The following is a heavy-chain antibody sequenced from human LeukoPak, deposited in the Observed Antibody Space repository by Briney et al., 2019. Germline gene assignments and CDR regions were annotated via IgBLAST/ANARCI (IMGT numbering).Heavy chain of an antibody. D-gene: IGHD3/OR15-3a*01. CDR2: IIPILGIA. V-gene: IGHV1-69*04. J-gene: IGHJ6*02. CDR3: AVDARYYYYGMDV. CDR1: GGTFSSYA. Sequence: ASVKVSCKASGGTFSSYAISWVRQAPGQGLEWMGRIIPILGIANYAQRFQGRVTITADKSTSTAYMELSSLRSEDTAVYYCAVDARYYYYGMDVWGQGTTVTVSS.